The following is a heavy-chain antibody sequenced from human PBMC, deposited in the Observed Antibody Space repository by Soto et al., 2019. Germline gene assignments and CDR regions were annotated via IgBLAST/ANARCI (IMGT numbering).Heavy chain of an antibody. Sequence: PSETLSLTCAVSGGSISSSNWWSWVRQSPGKGLEWIGEIYHSGSTNYNPSLKSRVTISVDKSKNQFSLKLSSVTAADTAVYYCARGSGRQVYNYYGMDVWGQGTLVTVSS. D-gene: IGHD3-10*01. CDR1: GGSISSSNW. J-gene: IGHJ6*02. CDR2: IYHSGST. V-gene: IGHV4-4*02. CDR3: ARGSGRQVYNYYGMDV.